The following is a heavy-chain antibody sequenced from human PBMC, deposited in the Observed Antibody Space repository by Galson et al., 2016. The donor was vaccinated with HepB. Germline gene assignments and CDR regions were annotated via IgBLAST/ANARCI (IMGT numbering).Heavy chain of an antibody. D-gene: IGHD6-19*01. Sequence: SLRLSCAASRFTFINSWMSWVRQAPGKGLEWVANIKQDGSEKYYVDSVKGRFTTSRVNAKNSLFLQMNGPRAEDTAVYYCARALSSSGWTYWYFDLWGRGTLVTVSS. CDR3: ARALSSSGWTYWYFDL. V-gene: IGHV3-7*03. CDR2: IKQDGSEK. CDR1: RFTFINSW. J-gene: IGHJ2*01.